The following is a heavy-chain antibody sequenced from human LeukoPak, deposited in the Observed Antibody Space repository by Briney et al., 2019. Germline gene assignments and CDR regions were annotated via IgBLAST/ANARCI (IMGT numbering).Heavy chain of an antibody. CDR3: ATAGNYRFDY. Sequence: PGGSLRLSCAASGFTFCSSWIHWVRQVPGKGLVWVSRINSDGSTTNYADSVKGRFTISRDNAKNTLYLQMDSLRADDTAVYYCATAGNYRFDYWGQGTLVTVSS. V-gene: IGHV3-74*01. CDR1: GFTFCSSW. CDR2: INSDGSTT. D-gene: IGHD1-7*01. J-gene: IGHJ4*02.